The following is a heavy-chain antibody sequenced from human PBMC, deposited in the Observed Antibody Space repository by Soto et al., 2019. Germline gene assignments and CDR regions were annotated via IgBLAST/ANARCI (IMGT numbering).Heavy chain of an antibody. CDR2: ISHSGTTI. D-gene: IGHD4-17*01. CDR3: ARFARYGDYGESFDS. J-gene: IGHJ4*02. Sequence: QVQLVESGGGLVKPGGSLTLSCAASGFTFSDYYMSWIRQAPGKGLEWVSYISHSGTTIYYADSVKGRFTISRDNTKNSLYLQMNSLRAEDTAVYYCARFARYGDYGESFDSWGQGTLVTVSS. V-gene: IGHV3-11*01. CDR1: GFTFSDYY.